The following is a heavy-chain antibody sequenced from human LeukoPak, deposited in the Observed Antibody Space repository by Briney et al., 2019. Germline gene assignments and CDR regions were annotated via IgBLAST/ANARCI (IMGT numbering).Heavy chain of an antibody. V-gene: IGHV3-30-3*01. Sequence: GGSLRLSCVVSRFTFSTYAMHWVRQAPGKGLEWVAIISDDGSKKYYADSVKGRFIISRDNFKNTLYLQMNSLRAEYTAVYYCPTRRGEYWGQGTQVTVSS. CDR1: RFTFSTYA. J-gene: IGHJ4*02. CDR3: PTRRGEY. CDR2: ISDDGSKK.